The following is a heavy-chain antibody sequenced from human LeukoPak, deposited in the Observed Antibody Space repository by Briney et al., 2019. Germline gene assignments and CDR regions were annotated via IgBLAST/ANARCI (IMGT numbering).Heavy chain of an antibody. J-gene: IGHJ4*02. Sequence: PSETLSLTCAVYGGSFSGYYWSWIRQPPGKGLEWIGEINHSGSTNYNPSLKSRVTISVDTSKNQFSLKLSSVTAADTAVYYCARDRGRVPTEGGGLDYWGQGTLVTVSS. V-gene: IGHV4-34*01. CDR3: ARDRGRVPTEGGGLDY. CDR1: GGSFSGYY. D-gene: IGHD5-12*01. CDR2: INHSGST.